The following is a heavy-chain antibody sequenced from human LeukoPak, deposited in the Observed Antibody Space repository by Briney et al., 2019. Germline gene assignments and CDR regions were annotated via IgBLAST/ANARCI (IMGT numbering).Heavy chain of an antibody. CDR1: GYTLTSYA. D-gene: IGHD3-10*01. J-gene: IGHJ3*02. CDR3: ANWGFGELITHTSPDRNHDAFDI. V-gene: IGHV7-4-1*02. CDR2: INTNTGNP. Sequence: ASVKVSCKASGYTLTSYAMNWVRQAPGQGLEWMGWINTNTGNPTYAQGFTGRFVFSLDTSVSTAYLQISSLKAEDTAVYYCANWGFGELITHTSPDRNHDAFDIWGQGTMVTVSS.